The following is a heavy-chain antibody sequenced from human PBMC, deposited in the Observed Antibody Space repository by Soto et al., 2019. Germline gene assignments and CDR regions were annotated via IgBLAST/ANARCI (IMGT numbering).Heavy chain of an antibody. V-gene: IGHV4-4*02. CDR2: IYHSGST. J-gene: IGHJ3*02. Sequence: QVQLQESGPGLVKPSGTLSLTCAVSGGSISSSNWWSWVRQPPGKGLEWIGEIYHSGSTNYNPSLKSRVTISVDKSKNQFSLKLSSVTAADTAVYYCARVRGKLHSVLRDFDWLDAFDIWGQGTMVTVSS. CDR1: GGSISSSNW. CDR3: ARVRGKLHSVLRDFDWLDAFDI. D-gene: IGHD3-9*01.